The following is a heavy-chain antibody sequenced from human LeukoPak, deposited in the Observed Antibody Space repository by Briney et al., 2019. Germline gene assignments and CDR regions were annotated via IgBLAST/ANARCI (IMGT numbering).Heavy chain of an antibody. V-gene: IGHV4-59*01. CDR3: ARYYGSGSYYYYYYMDV. J-gene: IGHJ6*03. CDR1: GGSISSYY. CDR2: IYYSGST. Sequence: SETLSLTRTVSGGSISSYYWSWIRQPPGKGLEWIGYIYYSGSTNYNPSLKSRVTISVDTSKNQFSLKLSSVTAADTAVYYCARYYGSGSYYYYYYMDVWGKGTTVTVSS. D-gene: IGHD3-10*01.